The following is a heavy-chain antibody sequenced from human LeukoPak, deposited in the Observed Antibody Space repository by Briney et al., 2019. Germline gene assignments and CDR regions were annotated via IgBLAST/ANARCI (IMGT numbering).Heavy chain of an antibody. D-gene: IGHD6-6*01. CDR3: ARWHYTISSGWFDP. J-gene: IGHJ5*02. CDR2: IYYSGGT. Sequence: SETLSLTCTLSGGSISSRYWSWIRQPPGKGLEWIGSIYYSGGTNYNPSLQGRGSISVDTSKIQFSLKLSSVTAADTAVYYCARWHYTISSGWFDPWGQGTLVTVSS. V-gene: IGHV4-59*08. CDR1: GGSISSRY.